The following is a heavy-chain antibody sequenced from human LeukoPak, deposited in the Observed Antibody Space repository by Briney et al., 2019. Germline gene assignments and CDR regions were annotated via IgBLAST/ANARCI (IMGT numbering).Heavy chain of an antibody. CDR3: AGHDGVVTANDY. D-gene: IGHD2-21*02. V-gene: IGHV4-59*08. Sequence: PSETLSLTCTVSGGSISSYYWNWIRQPPGKGLEWIGYIYYSGSTNYNPSLKSRVTISLDTSKNQFSLRLTSVTAADTAVYYCAGHDGVVTANDYWGQGTLVTVSS. CDR2: IYYSGST. CDR1: GGSISSYY. J-gene: IGHJ4*02.